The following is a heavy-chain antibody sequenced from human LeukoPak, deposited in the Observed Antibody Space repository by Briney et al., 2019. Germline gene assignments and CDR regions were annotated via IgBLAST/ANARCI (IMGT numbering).Heavy chain of an antibody. CDR1: GGSFSSYC. Sequence: PSETLSLTCTVSGGSFSSYCWSWIRQPAGKGLEWIGRIYSSGSTNCNPSLKSRVTMSVDTSKNQLSLKLSSVTAADTALYYCAKSEGFDAFDIWGQGTMVTVSS. CDR3: AKSEGFDAFDI. J-gene: IGHJ3*02. V-gene: IGHV4-4*07. CDR2: IYSSGST.